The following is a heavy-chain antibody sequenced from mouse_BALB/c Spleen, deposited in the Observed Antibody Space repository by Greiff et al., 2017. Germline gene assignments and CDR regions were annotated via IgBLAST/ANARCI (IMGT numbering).Heavy chain of an antibody. CDR3: ARRDYGTGLYYFDY. V-gene: IGHV3-2*02. J-gene: IGHJ2*01. D-gene: IGHD1-2*01. Sequence: ESGPGLVKPSQSLSLTCTVTGYSITSDYAWNWIRQFPGNKLEWMGYISYSGSTSYNPSLKSRISITRDTSKNQFFLQLNSVTTEDTATYYCARRDYGTGLYYFDYWGQGTTLTVSS. CDR2: ISYSGST. CDR1: GYSITSDYA.